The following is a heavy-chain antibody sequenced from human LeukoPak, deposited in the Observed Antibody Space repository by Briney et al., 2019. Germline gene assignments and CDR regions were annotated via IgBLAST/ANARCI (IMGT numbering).Heavy chain of an antibody. CDR1: GFTVSSND. CDR3: ARDRPGDGYFDY. Sequence: PGGSLRLSCAASGFTVSSNDMTWVRQTPGKGLEWVSIIYSGGNTYYADSVKGRFTVSRDTFKNTLYLQMNSLRAEDTAVFYCARDRPGDGYFDYWGQGTLVTVSS. J-gene: IGHJ4*02. CDR2: IYSGGNT. D-gene: IGHD3-10*01. V-gene: IGHV3-66*01.